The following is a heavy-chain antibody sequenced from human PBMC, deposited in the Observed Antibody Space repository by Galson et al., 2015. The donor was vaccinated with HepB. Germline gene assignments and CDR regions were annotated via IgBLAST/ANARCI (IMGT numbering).Heavy chain of an antibody. CDR1: GGSISSDDYF. D-gene: IGHD4-17*01. V-gene: IGHV4-31*03. CDR2: IYYSGST. Sequence: LSLTCTVSGGSISSDDYFWTWTRQHPGKGLEWIAYIYYSGSTYSNPSLESRVTISVDTSKNQFSLKLSSVTAADTAVYYCARGAVTTRDFDYWGQGTLVTVSS. J-gene: IGHJ4*02. CDR3: ARGAVTTRDFDY.